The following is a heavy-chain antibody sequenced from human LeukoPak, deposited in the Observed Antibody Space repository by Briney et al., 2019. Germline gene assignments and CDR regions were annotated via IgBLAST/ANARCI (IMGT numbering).Heavy chain of an antibody. CDR3: ARLLGSSGYYKGS. CDR1: GGSFSGYY. V-gene: IGHV4-34*01. J-gene: IGHJ4*02. D-gene: IGHD3-22*01. CDR2: INHSGST. Sequence: SETLSLTCAVYGGSFSGYYWSWIRQPPGKGLEWIGEINHSGSTNYNPSLKSRVTISVDTSRNQFSLKLSSVTAADTAVYYCARLLGSSGYYKGSGGQGTLVTVSS.